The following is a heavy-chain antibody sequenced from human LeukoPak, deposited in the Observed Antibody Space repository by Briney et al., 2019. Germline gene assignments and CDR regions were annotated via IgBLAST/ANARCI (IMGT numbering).Heavy chain of an antibody. V-gene: IGHV3-30*02. CDR3: ASLPPPYDSSGYYLDY. Sequence: GGSLRVSCAAPGFTFSSYGMHWVRQAPGKGLEWVAFIRYDGSNKYYADSVKGRFTISRDNSKNTLYLQMNSLRAEDTAVYYCASLPPPYDSSGYYLDYWGQGTLVTVSS. D-gene: IGHD3-22*01. CDR2: IRYDGSNK. J-gene: IGHJ4*02. CDR1: GFTFSSYG.